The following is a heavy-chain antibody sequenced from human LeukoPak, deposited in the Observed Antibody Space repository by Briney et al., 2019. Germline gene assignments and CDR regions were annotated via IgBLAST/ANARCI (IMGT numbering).Heavy chain of an antibody. J-gene: IGHJ4*02. Sequence: HPGGSLRLSCAASGFTFSSYSMNWVRQAPGKGLEWVSYISSSSSTIYYADSVKGRFTISRDNAKNSLYLQMNSLRDEDTAVYYCARDSNVYYYDSSGYYPENDYWGQGTLVTVSS. CDR3: ARDSNVYYYDSSGYYPENDY. D-gene: IGHD3-22*01. V-gene: IGHV3-48*02. CDR1: GFTFSSYS. CDR2: ISSSSSTI.